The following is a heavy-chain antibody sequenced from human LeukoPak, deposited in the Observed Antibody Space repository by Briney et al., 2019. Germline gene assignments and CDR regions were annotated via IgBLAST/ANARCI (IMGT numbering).Heavy chain of an antibody. CDR3: AKGYDYGDLAYFDC. V-gene: IGHV3-30*02. CDR2: IRYDGSNK. J-gene: IGHJ4*02. D-gene: IGHD4-17*01. CDR1: GFTFSSYG. Sequence: GGSLRLSCAASGFTFSSYGMHWIRQAPGKGLEWVAFIRYDGSNKYYADSVKGRFTISRDNSKNTLYLQMNSLRAEDTAVYYCAKGYDYGDLAYFDCWGQGTLVTVSS.